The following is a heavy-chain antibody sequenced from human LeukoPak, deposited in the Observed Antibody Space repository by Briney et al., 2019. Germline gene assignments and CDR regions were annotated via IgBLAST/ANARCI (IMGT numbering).Heavy chain of an antibody. CDR2: IYYSGST. CDR1: GGSFSSYY. D-gene: IGHD3-3*01. V-gene: IGHV4-39*01. Sequence: PSETLSLTCAVYGGSFSSYYWGWIRQPPGKGLEWIGSIYYSGSTYYNPSLKSRVTISVDTSKNQFSLKLSSVTAADTAVYYCARHAYYDFWSGYYSWFDPWGQGTLVTVSS. CDR3: ARHAYYDFWSGYYSWFDP. J-gene: IGHJ5*02.